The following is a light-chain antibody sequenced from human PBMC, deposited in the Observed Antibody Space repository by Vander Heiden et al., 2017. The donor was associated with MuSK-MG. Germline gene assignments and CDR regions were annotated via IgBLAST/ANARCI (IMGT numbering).Light chain of an antibody. CDR2: AAS. J-gene: IGKJ1*01. Sequence: DIQMIQSPSSLSASVGDRVTITYRARHTILRHLNSYQQKPGKAPKLLIDAASSLQSGVPSRFSGSGSGTDFTLTISSLQPEDFATYYCQQSYSTPQTFGQGTKVEIK. V-gene: IGKV1-39*01. CDR3: QQSYSTPQT. CDR1: HTILRH.